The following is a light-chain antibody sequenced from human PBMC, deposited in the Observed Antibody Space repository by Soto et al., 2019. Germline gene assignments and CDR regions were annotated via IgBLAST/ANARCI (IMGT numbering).Light chain of an antibody. V-gene: IGKV1-9*01. Sequence: DIQLTQSPSFLSASVGDRVTITCRASQGISNYLSWYQQKPGKAPKLLIYAASTLQSGVPSRFSGSGSGTGFSLTISSLQPEDFATDSCQQFNSYPYTFGQVTKLEI. CDR1: QGISNY. J-gene: IGKJ2*01. CDR3: QQFNSYPYT. CDR2: AAS.